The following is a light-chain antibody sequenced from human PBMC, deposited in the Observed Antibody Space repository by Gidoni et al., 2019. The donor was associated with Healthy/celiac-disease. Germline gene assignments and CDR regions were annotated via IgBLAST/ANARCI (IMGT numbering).Light chain of an antibody. CDR1: QSISSW. CDR2: DAS. J-gene: IGKJ3*01. Sequence: DIQMTQSPSTLSASVGDRVTITCPASQSISSWLAWYQQKPGKAPKLLIYDASSWESGVPARFSGSGSGTEFTLTISRLQPDDFATYYCQQYNSYSFTFGPGTKVEIK. V-gene: IGKV1-5*01. CDR3: QQYNSYSFT.